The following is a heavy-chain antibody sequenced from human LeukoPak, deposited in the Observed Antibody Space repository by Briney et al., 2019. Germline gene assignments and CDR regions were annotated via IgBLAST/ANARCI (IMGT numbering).Heavy chain of an antibody. J-gene: IGHJ4*02. D-gene: IGHD6-13*01. CDR2: IFYSVST. CDR1: GGSISSTSYY. V-gene: IGHV4-39*01. Sequence: SETLSLTCTVSGGSISSTSYYWGWIRQPPGKGLEWIGNIFYSVSTYYNPSLKSRVTISADTSKNQFSLKLSSVTAADTAVYYCARRGRAAAGTAYDYWGQGTLVTVSS. CDR3: ARRGRAAAGTAYDY.